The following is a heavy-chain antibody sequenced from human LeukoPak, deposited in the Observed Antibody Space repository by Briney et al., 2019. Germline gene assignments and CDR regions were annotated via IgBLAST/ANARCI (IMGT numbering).Heavy chain of an antibody. CDR2: ISSSGTSI. Sequence: GGSLRLSCAASGFTFSDYYMSWIRQAPGKGLEWVSYISSSGTSIYYADSVKGRFTISRDNAKNSLYLQMNSLRAEDTAAYYCARVSTPIAVAGSHYYYGMDVWGQGTTVTVSS. CDR1: GFTFSDYY. CDR3: ARVSTPIAVAGSHYYYGMDV. D-gene: IGHD6-19*01. J-gene: IGHJ6*02. V-gene: IGHV3-11*04.